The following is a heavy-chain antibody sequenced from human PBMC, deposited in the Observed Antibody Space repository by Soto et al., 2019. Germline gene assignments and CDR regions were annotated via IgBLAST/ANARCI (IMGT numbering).Heavy chain of an antibody. CDR3: TRQGKI. V-gene: IGHV1-3*01. CDR1: GYTFTDYD. Sequence: QVQLVQSGAELKEPGASVKVSCKASGYTFTDYDIHWVRQAPGQSLEWMGWINAGKSDTKYSQKFQGRVTITRDTSASTDYMELRSLTSEDTAVYYCTRQGKIWGQVTLITVS. CDR2: INAGKSDT. J-gene: IGHJ4*02.